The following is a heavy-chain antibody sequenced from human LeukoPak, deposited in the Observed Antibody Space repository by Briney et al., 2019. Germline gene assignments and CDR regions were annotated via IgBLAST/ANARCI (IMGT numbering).Heavy chain of an antibody. CDR1: GYTFTSYG. CDR3: ARGHKPYIVGATPYDY. V-gene: IGHV1-18*01. Sequence: VASVKVSCKASGYTFTSYGISWVRQAPGQGLEWMGWISAYNGNTNYAQKLQGRVTMTTDTSTSTAYMELRSLRSDDTVVYYCARGHKPYIVGATPYDYWGQGTLVTVSS. J-gene: IGHJ4*02. CDR2: ISAYNGNT. D-gene: IGHD1-26*01.